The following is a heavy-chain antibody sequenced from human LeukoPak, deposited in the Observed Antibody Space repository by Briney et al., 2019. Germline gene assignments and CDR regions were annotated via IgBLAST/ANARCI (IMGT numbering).Heavy chain of an antibody. D-gene: IGHD1-14*01. CDR3: AKHSRSAPSDY. J-gene: IGHJ4*02. Sequence: PGGSLRLSCAASGFTFSSYSMNWVRQAPGKGLEWVSYISSSSSTIYYADSVKGRFTISRDNAKNLLYLQMNSLGAEDTAVYYCAKHSRSAPSDYWGQGTLVTVSS. CDR2: ISSSSSTI. V-gene: IGHV3-48*04. CDR1: GFTFSSYS.